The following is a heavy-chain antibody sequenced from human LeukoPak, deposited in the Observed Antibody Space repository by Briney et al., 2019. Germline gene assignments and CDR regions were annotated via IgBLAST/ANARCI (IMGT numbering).Heavy chain of an antibody. J-gene: IGHJ4*02. V-gene: IGHV3-48*04. Sequence: GGSLRLSCAVSGFTFSNYSMNWVRQAPGKGLEWVSYISSSSSAIYYADSVKGRFTISRDNAKNSLYLQMNSLRVEDTAVYYCASSPFPYYFDYWGQGTLVTVSS. CDR2: ISSSSSAI. D-gene: IGHD3-16*01. CDR1: GFTFSNYS. CDR3: ASSPFPYYFDY.